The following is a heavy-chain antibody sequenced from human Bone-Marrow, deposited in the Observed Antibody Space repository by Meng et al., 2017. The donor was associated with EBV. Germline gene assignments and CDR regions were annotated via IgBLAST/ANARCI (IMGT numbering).Heavy chain of an antibody. Sequence: QLVPSGGEVKKHGSSVTVSCKTSGGTFSSDAVSWVRQAPGQGLEWLGGLIPMSGAPNYAQQFQGRVTITADESTSTHYMDLSSLSSEDTAVYYCASESGRGYTPDYWGQGTLVTVSS. J-gene: IGHJ4*02. D-gene: IGHD3-10*01. CDR2: LIPMSGAP. CDR1: GGTFSSDA. CDR3: ASESGRGYTPDY. V-gene: IGHV1-69*01.